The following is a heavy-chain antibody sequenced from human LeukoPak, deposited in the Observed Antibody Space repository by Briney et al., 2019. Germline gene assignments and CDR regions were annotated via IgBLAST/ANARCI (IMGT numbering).Heavy chain of an antibody. J-gene: IGHJ5*02. Sequence: SETLSLTCTVSGGSISSGGYYWSWIRQHPGKGLEWIGYIYYSGSTYYNPSLKSRVTISVDTSKNQFSLKLSSVTAADTTVYYCARGGTATVWDWFDPWGQGTLVTVSS. CDR3: ARGGTATVWDWFDP. D-gene: IGHD5-18*01. CDR2: IYYSGST. CDR1: GGSISSGGYY. V-gene: IGHV4-31*03.